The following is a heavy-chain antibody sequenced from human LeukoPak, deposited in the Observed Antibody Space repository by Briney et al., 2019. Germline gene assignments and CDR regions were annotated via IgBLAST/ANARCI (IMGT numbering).Heavy chain of an antibody. V-gene: IGHV4-61*02. CDR1: GGSISSGSYY. CDR3: ARYSSSWHVLSDGVLNYFDY. Sequence: SQTLSLTCTVSGGSISSGSYYWSWIRQPAGKGLEWIGRIYTSGSTNYNPSLKSRVTISVDTSKNQFSLKLSSVTAADTAVYYCARYSSSWHVLSDGVLNYFDYWGQGTLVTVSS. D-gene: IGHD6-13*01. CDR2: IYTSGST. J-gene: IGHJ4*02.